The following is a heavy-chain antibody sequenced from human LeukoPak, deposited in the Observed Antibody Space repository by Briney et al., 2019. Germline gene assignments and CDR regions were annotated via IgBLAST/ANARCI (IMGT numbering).Heavy chain of an antibody. V-gene: IGHV3-23*01. CDR3: AKGGYYDFWSGYYALTLYFDY. J-gene: IGHJ4*02. D-gene: IGHD3-3*01. CDR2: ISGSGGST. Sequence: PGGSLRLSCAASGFSVTDAWMNWVRQAPGKGLEWVSAISGSGGSTYYADSVKGRFTISRDNSKNTLYLQMNSLRAEDTAVYYCAKGGYYDFWSGYYALTLYFDYWGQGTLVTVSS. CDR1: GFSVTDAW.